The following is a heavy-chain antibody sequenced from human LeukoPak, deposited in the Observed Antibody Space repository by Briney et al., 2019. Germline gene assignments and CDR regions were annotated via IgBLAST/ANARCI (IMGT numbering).Heavy chain of an antibody. Sequence: GGSLRLSCAASGFTFSSYSMNWVRQAPGKGLEWGSYISSSSNTIYYADSVKGRFTISRDNAKNSLYLQMNSLRAEDTAVYYCASPAWGTFGGVIAWGQGTLVTVSS. V-gene: IGHV3-48*01. D-gene: IGHD3-16*02. CDR3: ASPAWGTFGGVIA. CDR2: ISSSSNTI. CDR1: GFTFSSYS. J-gene: IGHJ5*02.